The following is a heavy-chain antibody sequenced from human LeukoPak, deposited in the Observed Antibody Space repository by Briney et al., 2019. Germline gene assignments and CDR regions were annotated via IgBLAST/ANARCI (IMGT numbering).Heavy chain of an antibody. CDR3: AKDRTTTGLLLAGLIDY. Sequence: PRGSLRLSCAASGFTFSSYAMTWVRQAPGKGLDWVSAVSGSGGSTYYADSVKGRFTISRDNSKNTLYLQMNSLRAEDTAIYYCAKDRTTTGLLLAGLIDYWGQGTLVTVSS. CDR2: VSGSGGST. D-gene: IGHD2/OR15-2a*01. V-gene: IGHV3-23*01. J-gene: IGHJ4*02. CDR1: GFTFSSYA.